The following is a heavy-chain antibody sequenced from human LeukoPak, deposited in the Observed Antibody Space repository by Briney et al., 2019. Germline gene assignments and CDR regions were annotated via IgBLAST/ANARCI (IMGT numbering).Heavy chain of an antibody. CDR2: ITGGRGTT. D-gene: IGHD3-10*01. CDR3: ARGLYYGSGRGPMDV. CDR1: GYIFMSYA. Sequence: GASVKVSCKASGYIFMSYAIHWVRQAPGQRPEWMGWITGGRGTTLYSQKLQGRVTISRDASANTAHMELKSLTSEDTAVYYCARGLYYGSGRGPMDVWGQGTTVTVSS. J-gene: IGHJ6*02. V-gene: IGHV1-3*01.